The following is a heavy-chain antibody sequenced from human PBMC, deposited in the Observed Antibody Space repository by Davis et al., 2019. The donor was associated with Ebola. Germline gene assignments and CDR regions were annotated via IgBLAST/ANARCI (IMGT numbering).Heavy chain of an antibody. V-gene: IGHV3-23*01. Sequence: GESLKISCTDSVITFSSYAMTWVRQAPGKGLEWVSSLSGSGDATYYADSVKGRFTISGDNAKNSLYLRMSSLRAEDTALYHCARVNAVTGYSRFDSWGQGTLVTVSS. CDR3: ARVNAVTGYSRFDS. CDR1: VITFSSYA. J-gene: IGHJ5*01. CDR2: LSGSGDAT. D-gene: IGHD3-9*01.